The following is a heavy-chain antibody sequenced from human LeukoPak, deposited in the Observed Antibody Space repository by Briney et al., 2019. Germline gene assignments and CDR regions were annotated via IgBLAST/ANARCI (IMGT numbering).Heavy chain of an antibody. D-gene: IGHD2-15*01. J-gene: IGHJ4*02. CDR3: TRTVSSASDF. CDR1: GFSFSSYA. V-gene: IGHV3-23*01. CDR2: ISGSVDNT. Sequence: PGGSLRLSCATSGFSFSSYAMSWVRQAPGKGLEWVSVISGSVDNTYYGDSMKGRFTISRDTSKNTLYLQMNSLRAEDTAMYYCTRTVSSASDFWGQGTLVTVSS.